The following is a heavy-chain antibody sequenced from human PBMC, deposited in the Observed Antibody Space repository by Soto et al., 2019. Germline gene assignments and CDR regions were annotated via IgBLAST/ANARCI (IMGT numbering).Heavy chain of an antibody. J-gene: IGHJ6*02. CDR1: GGSISSYY. D-gene: IGHD3-22*01. CDR3: ARATYYYDSSGYPRGPYYYYGMDV. CDR2: IYYRGST. V-gene: IGHV4-59*01. Sequence: SETLSLTCTVSGGSISSYYWSWIRQPPGKGLEWIGYIYYRGSTNYNPSIKSRVTISEDTSKNQLSLKLSYVTAADTAVYYSARATYYYDSSGYPRGPYYYYGMDVWGQGTTVTV.